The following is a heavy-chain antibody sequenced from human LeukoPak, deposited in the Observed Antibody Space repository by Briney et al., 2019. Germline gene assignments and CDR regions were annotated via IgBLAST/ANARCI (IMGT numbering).Heavy chain of an antibody. V-gene: IGHV3-23*01. Sequence: PGGSLRLSCAASGLTLRNFATSWVRQAPGKGLEWVSSISISGDKTHYADSVKGRFTISRDNSKNTLYLQMNSLRADDTAVYYCAREVRPNDYWGQGTLVTVSS. CDR1: GLTLRNFA. CDR3: AREVRPNDY. J-gene: IGHJ4*02. D-gene: IGHD6-25*01. CDR2: ISISGDKT.